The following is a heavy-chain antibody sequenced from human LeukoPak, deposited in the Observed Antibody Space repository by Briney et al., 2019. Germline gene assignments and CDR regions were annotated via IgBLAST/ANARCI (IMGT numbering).Heavy chain of an antibody. CDR1: GFPFSGYG. CDR3: AKVHEAVANDY. V-gene: IGHV3-33*06. D-gene: IGHD6-19*01. J-gene: IGHJ4*02. Sequence: GGSLRLSCAASGFPFSGYGMHWVRQAPGKGLEWVAVAYGDGSSQYYADSVKGRFSISKDFSKNTLSLQMNSLRAEDTAVYYCAKVHEAVANDYWGQGTLVTVSS. CDR2: AYGDGSSQ.